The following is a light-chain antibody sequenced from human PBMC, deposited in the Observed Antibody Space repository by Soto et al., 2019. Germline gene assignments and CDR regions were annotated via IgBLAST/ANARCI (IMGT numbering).Light chain of an antibody. Sequence: IVLTQSPGIMYLSPGERATLSCRASQTVGRSYLAWYQQKPGQAPRLLIFGTSTRATGIPDRFSGGGSGTDFTLTNSRLDPEDYAVNFCQQYDSIPPWTFGQGTRVEFK. J-gene: IGKJ1*01. CDR2: GTS. CDR3: QQYDSIPPWT. V-gene: IGKV3-20*01. CDR1: QTVGRSY.